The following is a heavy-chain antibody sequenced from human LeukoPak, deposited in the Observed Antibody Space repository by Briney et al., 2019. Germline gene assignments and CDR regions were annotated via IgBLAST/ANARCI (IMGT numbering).Heavy chain of an antibody. V-gene: IGHV1-69*10. D-gene: IGHD4-23*01. Sequence: GASVKVSCKASGGTFSSYAISWVRQAPGQGLEWMGGIIPILGIANYAQKFQGRVTITADKSTSTAYMELSSLRSEDTAVYYCAREREGHDGKIRSFDYWGQGTLVTVSS. CDR1: GGTFSSYA. CDR3: AREREGHDGKIRSFDY. J-gene: IGHJ4*02. CDR2: IIPILGIA.